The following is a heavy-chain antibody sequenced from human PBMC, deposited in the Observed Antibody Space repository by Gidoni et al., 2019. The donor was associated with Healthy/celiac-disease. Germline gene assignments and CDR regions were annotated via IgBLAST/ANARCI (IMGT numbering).Heavy chain of an antibody. V-gene: IGHV4-31*03. CDR2: IYYSGST. D-gene: IGHD5-12*01. CDR3: ARDQGGSGWDYYYGMDV. J-gene: IGHJ6*02. CDR1: GGSISSGGYY. Sequence: QVQLQESGPGLVKPSQTLSLTCTVSGGSISSGGYYWSWIRQHPGKGLEWIGYIYYSGSTYYNPSLKSRVTISVDTSKNQFSLKLSSVTAADTAVYYCARDQGGSGWDYYYGMDVWGQGTTVTVSS.